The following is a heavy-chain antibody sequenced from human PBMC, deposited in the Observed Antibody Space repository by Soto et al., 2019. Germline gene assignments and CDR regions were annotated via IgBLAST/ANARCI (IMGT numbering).Heavy chain of an antibody. D-gene: IGHD3-10*01. CDR3: ARPRITMVRGGNWYFDL. CDR2: IIPIFGTA. Sequence: QVQLVQSGAEVKKPGSSVKVSCKASGGTFSSYAISWVRQAPGQGLEWMGGIIPIFGTANYAQKFQGRVTITADESKSTAYMELSSLRSEDTAVYYCARPRITMVRGGNWYFDLWGRGTLVTVSS. V-gene: IGHV1-69*12. J-gene: IGHJ2*01. CDR1: GGTFSSYA.